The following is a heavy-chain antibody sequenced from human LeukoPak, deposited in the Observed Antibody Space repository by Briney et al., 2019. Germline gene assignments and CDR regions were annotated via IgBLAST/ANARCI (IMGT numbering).Heavy chain of an antibody. J-gene: IGHJ4*02. CDR1: GYTFTDFY. V-gene: IGHV1-2*02. CDR2: INPNSGGA. D-gene: IGHD1-1*01. CDR3: ARLREDINWYFDY. Sequence: GASVKVSCKASGYTFTDFYIHWVRQAPGQGLEWMGWINPNSGGADYVQKFQGRVTMTRDTSISTVYMEMSRLTSDDTAVYYCARLREDINWYFDYWGQGTLVAASS.